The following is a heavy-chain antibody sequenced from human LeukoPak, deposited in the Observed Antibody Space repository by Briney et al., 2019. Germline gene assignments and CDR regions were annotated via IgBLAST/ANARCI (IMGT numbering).Heavy chain of an antibody. V-gene: IGHV1-18*01. CDR1: GYTFTSYG. J-gene: IGHJ6*03. CDR2: ISAYNGNT. Sequence: GASVKVSCKASGYTFTSYGISWVRQAPGQGLEWMGWISAYNGNTNYAQKFQGRVTMTRDTSISTAYMELSRLRSDDTAVYYCAREIVVVPAAPPSHYYYYMDVWGKGTTVTVSS. CDR3: AREIVVVPAAPPSHYYYYMDV. D-gene: IGHD2-2*01.